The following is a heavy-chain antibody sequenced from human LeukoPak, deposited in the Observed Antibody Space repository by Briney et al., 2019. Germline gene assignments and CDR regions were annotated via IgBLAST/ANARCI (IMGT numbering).Heavy chain of an antibody. V-gene: IGHV3-9*01. CDR1: GFTFDDYA. Sequence: GGSLRLSCAASGFTFDDYAMHWVRQAPGKGLEWVSGISWNSGSIGYADSMKGRFTISRDNAKNSLYLQMNSLRAEDTALYYCAKDMGYSSSWEAFDYWGQGTLVTVSS. CDR2: ISWNSGSI. CDR3: AKDMGYSSSWEAFDY. D-gene: IGHD6-13*01. J-gene: IGHJ4*02.